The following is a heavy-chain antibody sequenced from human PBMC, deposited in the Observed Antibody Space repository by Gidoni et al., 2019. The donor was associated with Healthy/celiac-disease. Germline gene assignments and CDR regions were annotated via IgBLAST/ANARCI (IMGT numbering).Heavy chain of an antibody. CDR3: AKVPYGKVTTVWYFDL. D-gene: IGHD4-17*01. J-gene: IGHJ2*01. Sequence: QVQLVESGGGVVQPGRSLRLSCAASGFTFSSYGMHWVRQAPGKGLEWVAVISYDGSNKYYADSVKGRFTISRDNSKNTLYLQMNSLRAEDTAVYYCAKVPYGKVTTVWYFDLWGRGTLVTVSS. CDR1: GFTFSSYG. V-gene: IGHV3-30*18. CDR2: ISYDGSNK.